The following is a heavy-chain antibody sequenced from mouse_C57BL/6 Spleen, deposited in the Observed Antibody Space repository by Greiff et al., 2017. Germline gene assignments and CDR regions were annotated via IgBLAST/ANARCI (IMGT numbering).Heavy chain of an antibody. CDR1: GFTFSDYG. J-gene: IGHJ2*01. CDR3: ARGMITRYFDY. Sequence: EVMLVESGGGLVKPGGSLKLSCAASGFTFSDYGMHWVRQAPEKGLEWVAYISSGSSTIYYADTVKGRFTISRDNAKDTLFLQMTSLRSEDTAMYYCARGMITRYFDYWGQGTTLTVSS. D-gene: IGHD2-4*01. CDR2: ISSGSSTI. V-gene: IGHV5-17*01.